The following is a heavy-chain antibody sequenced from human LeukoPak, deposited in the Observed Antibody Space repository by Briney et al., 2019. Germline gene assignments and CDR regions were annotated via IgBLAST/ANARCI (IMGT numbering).Heavy chain of an antibody. V-gene: IGHV1-18*01. D-gene: IGHD3-3*01. CDR2: ISAYNGNT. CDR3: ARYTGSGPSFYYYMDV. CDR1: GYTFTSYG. J-gene: IGHJ6*03. Sequence: ASVKVSCKASGYTFTSYGISWVRQAPGQGLEWMGWISAYNGNTNYAQKLQGRVTMTTDTSTSTAFMELRSLRSDDTAVYYCARYTGSGPSFYYYMDVWGKGTTVTVSS.